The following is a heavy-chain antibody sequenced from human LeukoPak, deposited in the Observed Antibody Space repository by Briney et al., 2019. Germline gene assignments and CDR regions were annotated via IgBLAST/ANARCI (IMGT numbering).Heavy chain of an antibody. CDR3: ARPLEYSYGYDHAHAHNWFDP. D-gene: IGHD5-18*01. V-gene: IGHV1-24*01. Sequence: ASVKVSCKVSGYTLTELSMHWVRQAPGKGLEWMGGFDPEDGETIYAQKFQGRVTMTRDTSISTAYMELSRLRSDDTAVYYCARPLEYSYGYDHAHAHNWFDPWGQGTLVTVSS. CDR2: FDPEDGET. J-gene: IGHJ5*02. CDR1: GYTLTELS.